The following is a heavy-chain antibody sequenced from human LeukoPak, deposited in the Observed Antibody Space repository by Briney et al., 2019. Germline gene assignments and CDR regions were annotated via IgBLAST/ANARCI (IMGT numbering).Heavy chain of an antibody. D-gene: IGHD3-22*01. V-gene: IGHV4-61*02. CDR3: ARRYYETNGMDV. CDR1: GVSVNSGSYY. Sequence: ASETLSLTCTVSGVSVNSGSYYWTWIRQPAGKGLEWIGRISPSGSTDYNPSLMSRVTISVDTSKNQFSLNLSSVTAADTAVYYCARRYYETNGMDVWGKGTTVTISS. J-gene: IGHJ6*04. CDR2: ISPSGST.